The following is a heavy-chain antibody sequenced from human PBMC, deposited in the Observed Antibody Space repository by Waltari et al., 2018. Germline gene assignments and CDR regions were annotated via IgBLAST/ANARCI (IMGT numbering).Heavy chain of an antibody. D-gene: IGHD3-3*01. CDR2: IWYDGSNK. Sequence: QVQLVESGGGVVQPGRSLRLSCAASGFRFNSYTMRWVRQAPGKGLEWVAVIWYDGSNKYYAGSVEGRFTISRDNSKNTLYLHMNSLRAEDTAVYYCARVMYYDAWSGFPDYWGQGTLVTVSS. J-gene: IGHJ4*02. CDR3: ARVMYYDAWSGFPDY. CDR1: GFRFNSYT. V-gene: IGHV3-33*01.